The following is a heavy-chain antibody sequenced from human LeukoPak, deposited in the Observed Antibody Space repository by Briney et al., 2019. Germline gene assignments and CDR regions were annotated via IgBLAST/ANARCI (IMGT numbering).Heavy chain of an antibody. CDR1: GFTFSTYA. V-gene: IGHV3-30*04. Sequence: GGSLRLSCAASGFTFSTYAIHWVRQAPGKGLEWVAVISYDGSDKYYADSVKGRFTISRDNSKNTLYLQMNSLRAEDTAVYYCARGGTATAKFDYWGQGTLVTVSS. J-gene: IGHJ4*02. CDR2: ISYDGSDK. CDR3: ARGGTATAKFDY. D-gene: IGHD5-18*01.